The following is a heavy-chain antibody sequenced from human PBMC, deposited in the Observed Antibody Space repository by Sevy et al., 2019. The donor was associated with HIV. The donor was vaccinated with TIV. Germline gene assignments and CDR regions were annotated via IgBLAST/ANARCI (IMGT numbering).Heavy chain of an antibody. V-gene: IGHV3-21*01. CDR1: GFTFSSYS. J-gene: IGHJ4*02. Sequence: GGSLRLSCAASGFTFSSYSMNWVRQAPGKGLEWVSSISSSSSYIYYADSVKGRFTISRDNARNSLYLKMNSLRAEDTAVYYCARLMTTVTTPQDYWGQGTLVTVSS. CDR2: ISSSSSYI. D-gene: IGHD4-17*01. CDR3: ARLMTTVTTPQDY.